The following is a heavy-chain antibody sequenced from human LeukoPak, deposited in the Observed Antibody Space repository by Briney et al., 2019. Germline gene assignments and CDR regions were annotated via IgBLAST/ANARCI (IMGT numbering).Heavy chain of an antibody. CDR1: GGTFSSYA. J-gene: IGHJ4*02. V-gene: IGHV1-69*13. CDR3: ARGPVDTAMVTDY. D-gene: IGHD5-18*01. CDR2: IIPIFGTA. Sequence: SVKVSCKASGGTFSSYAISWVRQAPGQGLEWMGGIIPIFGTANYAQKFQGRVTITADESTSTAYVELSSLRSEDTAVYYCARGPVDTAMVTDYWGQGTLVTVSS.